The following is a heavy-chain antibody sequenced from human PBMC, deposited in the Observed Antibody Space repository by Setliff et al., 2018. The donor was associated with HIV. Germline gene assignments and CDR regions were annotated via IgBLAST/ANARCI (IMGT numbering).Heavy chain of an antibody. CDR2: IYHSGHS. V-gene: IGHV4-39*01. Sequence: SETLSLTCSVSGGSILSGGYYWGWIRQPPGKGLEWIGIIYHSGHSFYSPSLQNRVSLSLDTSKNQFSLTLNSLTAADTAVYYCARLAGQRTVAAADYFFDYWGQGALVTVSS. J-gene: IGHJ4*02. CDR1: GGSILSGGYY. CDR3: ARLAGQRTVAAADYFFDY. D-gene: IGHD6-13*01.